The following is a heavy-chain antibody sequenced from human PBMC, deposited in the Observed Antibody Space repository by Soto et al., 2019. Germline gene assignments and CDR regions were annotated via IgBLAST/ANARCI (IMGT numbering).Heavy chain of an antibody. D-gene: IGHD3-3*01. V-gene: IGHV3-23*01. CDR2: VSSSGSST. Sequence: EVQLLESGGDLVQPGGSLRLSCAASGFTFSNYDMSWVRQAPGKGLEWVSSVSSSGSSTYYADSVKGRFTISRDNSKKTLYLQMRRLGGADHGLYYCGKRDCWRGKNREIRAPAFSFRGQG. CDR3: GKRDCWRGKNREIRAPAFSF. J-gene: IGHJ4*01. CDR1: GFTFSNYD.